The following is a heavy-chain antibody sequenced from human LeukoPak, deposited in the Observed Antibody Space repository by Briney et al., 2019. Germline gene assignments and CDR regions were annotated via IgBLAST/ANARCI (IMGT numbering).Heavy chain of an antibody. CDR3: ARDRNTGSSYENLFEY. CDR1: GFTFSSYW. J-gene: IGHJ4*02. D-gene: IGHD1-26*01. Sequence: GGSLRLSCAASGFTFSSYWMHWVRQAPGKGLVWVSRINSDGSSTSYADSVKGRFTISRDNAKNTLYLQMNSLGAEDTSVYYCARDRNTGSSYENLFEYWGQGSLVTVSS. CDR2: INSDGSST. V-gene: IGHV3-74*01.